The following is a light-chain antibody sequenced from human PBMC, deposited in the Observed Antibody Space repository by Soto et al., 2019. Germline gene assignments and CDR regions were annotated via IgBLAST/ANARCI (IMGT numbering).Light chain of an antibody. CDR3: QHHNNWPPGT. J-gene: IGKJ1*01. Sequence: VMTQSPATLSVSPGERATLSCRASLSVGTNLAWYQQKPGQPPRLLIYGATTRATGIPARFSGSGSGTDFTLPISSMQSEDVAVYYCQHHNNWPPGTFGQGTRVEIK. CDR2: GAT. V-gene: IGKV3-15*01. CDR1: LSVGTN.